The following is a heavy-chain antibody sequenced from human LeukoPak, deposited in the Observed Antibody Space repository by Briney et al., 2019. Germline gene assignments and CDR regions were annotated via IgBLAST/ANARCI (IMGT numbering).Heavy chain of an antibody. Sequence: SETLSLTCTVSGGSISSYYWSWIRQPPGKGLEWIGYIYYSGSTNYNPSLKSRVTISVDTSKNQFSLKLSSVTAADTAVYYCARVPRAGYFDYWGQGTLVTVSS. J-gene: IGHJ4*02. CDR2: IYYSGST. CDR1: GGSISSYY. CDR3: ARVPRAGYFDY. V-gene: IGHV4-59*01.